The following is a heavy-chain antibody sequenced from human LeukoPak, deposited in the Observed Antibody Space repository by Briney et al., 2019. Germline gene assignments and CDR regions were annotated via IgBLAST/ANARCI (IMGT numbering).Heavy chain of an antibody. J-gene: IGHJ3*02. D-gene: IGHD1-1*01. CDR3: ARGGLIQRHAFDI. CDR1: GFIFSSHW. Sequence: PGGSLRLSCAGSGFIFSSHWMSWVRQVPGKGLERVSGINWNGGSTGNADSVKGRFTISRDNAKNSLYLQMNSLRGEDTALYYCARGGLIQRHAFDIWGQGTMVTVSS. CDR2: INWNGGST. V-gene: IGHV3-20*04.